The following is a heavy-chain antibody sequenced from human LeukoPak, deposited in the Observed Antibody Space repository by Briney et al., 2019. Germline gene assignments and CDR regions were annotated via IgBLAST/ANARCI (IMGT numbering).Heavy chain of an antibody. CDR3: ARIRGHGSGSYYYFDY. CDR1: GGSISSGGYY. J-gene: IGHJ4*02. V-gene: IGHV4-31*03. CDR2: VYYSGST. D-gene: IGHD3-10*01. Sequence: SETLSLTCTVSGGSISSGGYYWSWIRQHPGKGLEWIGYVYYSGSTYYNPSLKVRVTISVDTSKNQFSLKLSSVTAADTAVYYCARIRGHGSGSYYYFDYWGQGTLVTVSS.